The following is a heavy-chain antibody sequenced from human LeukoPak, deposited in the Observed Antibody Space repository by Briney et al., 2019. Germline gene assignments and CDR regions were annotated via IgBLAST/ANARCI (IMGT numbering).Heavy chain of an antibody. Sequence: SETLSLTCAVYGGSFSGYYWSWIRQPPGKGLEWIGEINHSGSTNYNPSLKSRVTISVDTSKNQFSLKLGSVTAADTAVYYCARGYDSSGRTFDYWGQGTLVTVSS. D-gene: IGHD3-22*01. J-gene: IGHJ4*02. CDR3: ARGYDSSGRTFDY. CDR1: GGSFSGYY. V-gene: IGHV4-34*01. CDR2: INHSGST.